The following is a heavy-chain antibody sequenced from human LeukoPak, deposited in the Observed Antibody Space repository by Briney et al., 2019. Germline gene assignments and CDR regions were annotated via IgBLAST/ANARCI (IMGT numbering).Heavy chain of an antibody. Sequence: GASVKVSCKASGGTFSSYAISWVRQAPGQGLEWVGRIIPILGIANYAQKLQGRVTITADKSTSTAYMELSRLRSDDTAVYYCAREEYYYDSSGRMYYFDYWGQGTLVTVSS. CDR2: IIPILGIA. J-gene: IGHJ4*02. CDR3: AREEYYYDSSGRMYYFDY. D-gene: IGHD3-22*01. CDR1: GGTFSSYA. V-gene: IGHV1-69*04.